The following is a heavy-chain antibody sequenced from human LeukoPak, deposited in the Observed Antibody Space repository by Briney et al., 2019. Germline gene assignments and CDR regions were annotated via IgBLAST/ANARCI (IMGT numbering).Heavy chain of an antibody. CDR2: IFLIFGTA. CDR3: ARVQRAERKLVAGLGY. Sequence: SVKVSCEASVGTFSSYAIGWVRQAPGEGVGWVGGIFLIFGTANYAQTFRGRVTITADESTRTAYMELSSLRSEDTAVYYCARVQRAERKLVAGLGYWGQGTLVTVSS. D-gene: IGHD2-15*01. J-gene: IGHJ4*02. CDR1: VGTFSSYA. V-gene: IGHV1-69*01.